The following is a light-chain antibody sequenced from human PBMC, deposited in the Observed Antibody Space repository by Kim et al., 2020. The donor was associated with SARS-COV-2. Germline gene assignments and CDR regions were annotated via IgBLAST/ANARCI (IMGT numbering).Light chain of an antibody. CDR3: QSSASSRRDDV. J-gene: IGLJ1*01. CDR2: GNS. CDR1: SSNNGAGYD. Sequence: RGTTSCSARSSNNGAGYDVDWYQQLPGTAPTLLIYGNSSRPSGGPDRFSGSKSGSTVALAITGRQDEDEADYYCQSSASSRRDDVFGTGTKVTVL. V-gene: IGLV1-40*01.